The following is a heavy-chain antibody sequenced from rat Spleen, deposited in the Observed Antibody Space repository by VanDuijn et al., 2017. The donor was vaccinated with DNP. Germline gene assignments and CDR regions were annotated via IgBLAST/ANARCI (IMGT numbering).Heavy chain of an antibody. CDR3: TRDEYNDDC. J-gene: IGHJ2*01. Sequence: EVHLVASGGGLVQPGRSLKLSCIASGFTFNNYWMTWIRQAPGKGLEWVASITNTGGSTYYPDSVKGRFTISRDNAKSTLYLQMNSLRYEDTATYYCTRDEYNDDCWGQGVMVTVSA. D-gene: IGHD1-4*01. CDR2: ITNTGGST. V-gene: IGHV5-31*01. CDR1: GFTFNNYW.